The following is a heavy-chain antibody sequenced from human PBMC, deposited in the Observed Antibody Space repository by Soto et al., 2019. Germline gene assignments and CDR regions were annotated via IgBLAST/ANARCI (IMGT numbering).Heavy chain of an antibody. D-gene: IGHD4-17*01. Sequence: GASVKVSCKASGYTFTSYAMHWVRQAPGQRLEWMGWINAGNGNTKYSQKFQGRVTITRDTSASTAYMELNSLRAEDTAVYYCVRDQTTGDWFDAWGQGTLVTVSS. CDR2: INAGNGNT. CDR3: VRDQTTGDWFDA. CDR1: GYTFTSYA. V-gene: IGHV1-3*01. J-gene: IGHJ5*02.